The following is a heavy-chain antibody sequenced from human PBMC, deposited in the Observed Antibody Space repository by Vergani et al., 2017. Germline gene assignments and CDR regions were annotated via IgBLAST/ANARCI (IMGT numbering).Heavy chain of an antibody. CDR1: GYTFTDYW. CDR3: VRRAKAIRFCSGGSCSNYGMDV. J-gene: IGHJ6*02. Sequence: EVQLVQSGAEVKKPGESLKISCEGSGYTFTDYWVGWVRQKPGKGLEWMGVVYARDSITRYSLSFEGQVTISADKSINTAYLEWDSLRASDSAMYYCVRRAKAIRFCSGGSCSNYGMDVWGQGTTVTVSS. CDR2: VYARDSIT. D-gene: IGHD2-15*01. V-gene: IGHV5-51*01.